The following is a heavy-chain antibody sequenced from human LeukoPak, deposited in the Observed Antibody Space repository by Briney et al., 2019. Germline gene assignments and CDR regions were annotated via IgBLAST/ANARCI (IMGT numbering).Heavy chain of an antibody. CDR2: IGAYNGNT. CDR3: ARLGIAAWIPHYFDY. J-gene: IGHJ4*02. Sequence: ASVKVSCKASGYTFTSYGISWVRQAPGQGLEWMGWIGAYNGNTNYAQKLQGRVTMTTGTSTSTAYMELRSLRSDDTAVYYCARLGIAAWIPHYFDYWGQGTLVTVSS. V-gene: IGHV1-18*01. D-gene: IGHD6-13*01. CDR1: GYTFTSYG.